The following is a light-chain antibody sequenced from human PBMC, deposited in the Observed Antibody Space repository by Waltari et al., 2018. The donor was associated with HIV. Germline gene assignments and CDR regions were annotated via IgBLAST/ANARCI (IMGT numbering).Light chain of an antibody. CDR1: QYINTY. J-gene: IGKJ3*01. Sequence: DIQMAQSPSSLSASVGVRVTITCRSSQYINTYLNWYQQKPGTAPKALIYDASSLESGVPSRFSGSGLGTDFTLTISSLQPDDYATYFCQQTYTVPLTFGPGTKVDIK. CDR3: QQTYTVPLT. V-gene: IGKV1-39*01. CDR2: DAS.